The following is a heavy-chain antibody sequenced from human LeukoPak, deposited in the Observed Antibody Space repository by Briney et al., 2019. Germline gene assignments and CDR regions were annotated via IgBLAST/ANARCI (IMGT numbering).Heavy chain of an antibody. CDR1: GGTIISYT. D-gene: IGHD7-27*01. CDR2: IIPMLGIT. Sequence: SVKVSCKASGGTIISYTISWVRQAPGQGLEWMGRIIPMLGITNNAQKFQGRVTLTADKSTSTAYMELGSLRSEDTAVYYCARGALGSGFDYWGQGTLVTVSS. J-gene: IGHJ4*02. V-gene: IGHV1-69*02. CDR3: ARGALGSGFDY.